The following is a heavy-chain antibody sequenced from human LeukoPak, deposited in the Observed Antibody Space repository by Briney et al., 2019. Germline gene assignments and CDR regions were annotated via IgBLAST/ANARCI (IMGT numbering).Heavy chain of an antibody. J-gene: IGHJ4*02. CDR3: ARVPSAVAGRYFFDY. Sequence: APVKVSCKASGYTFTGYYMHWVRQAPGQGLEWMGWINPNSGGTNYAQKFQGRVTMTRDTSISTAYMELSRLRSDDTAVYYCARVPSAVAGRYFFDYWGQGTLVTVSS. CDR2: INPNSGGT. D-gene: IGHD6-19*01. V-gene: IGHV1-2*02. CDR1: GYTFTGYY.